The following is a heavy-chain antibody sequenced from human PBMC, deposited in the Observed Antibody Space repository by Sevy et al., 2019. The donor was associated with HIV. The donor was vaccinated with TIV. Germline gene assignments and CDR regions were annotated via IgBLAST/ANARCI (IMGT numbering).Heavy chain of an antibody. Sequence: GGSLRLTCAASGFTFRSYSMNWVRLAPGRGLEWVSSRTSSSSFIFYADSVKGRFTISRDNPKNSLFLQMNSLRAEDTAVYYCARPTSGLSEYEPLDNARFYGMDVWGQGTTVTVSS. CDR2: RTSSSSFI. CDR1: GFTFRSYS. CDR3: ARPTSGLSEYEPLDNARFYGMDV. D-gene: IGHD1-20*01. V-gene: IGHV3-21*01. J-gene: IGHJ6*02.